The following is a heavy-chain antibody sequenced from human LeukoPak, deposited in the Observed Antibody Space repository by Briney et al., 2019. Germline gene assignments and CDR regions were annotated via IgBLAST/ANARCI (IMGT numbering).Heavy chain of an antibody. J-gene: IGHJ3*02. CDR2: INPNSGGT. D-gene: IGHD5-18*01. CDR1: GYTFTGYY. V-gene: IGHV1-2*02. CDR3: ASEDVDTAMDDAFDI. Sequence: ASVKVSCKASGYTFTGYYMHWVRQAPGQGLEWMGWINPNSGGTNYAQKFQGRVTMTRDTSISTAYMELSRLRSDDTAVYYCASEDVDTAMDDAFDIWGQGTMVTVSS.